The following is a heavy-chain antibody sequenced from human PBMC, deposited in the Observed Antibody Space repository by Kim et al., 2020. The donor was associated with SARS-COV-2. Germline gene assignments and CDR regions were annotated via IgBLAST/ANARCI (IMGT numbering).Heavy chain of an antibody. D-gene: IGHD3-9*01. V-gene: IGHV4-38-2*02. CDR1: GYSISSGYY. Sequence: SETLSLTCTVSGYSISSGYYWGWIRQPPGKGLEWIGSIYHSGSTYYNPSLKSRVTISVDTSKNQFSLTLSSVTAADTAVYYCASELTVFGPWGQGTLVTV. J-gene: IGHJ5*02. CDR2: IYHSGST. CDR3: ASELTVFGP.